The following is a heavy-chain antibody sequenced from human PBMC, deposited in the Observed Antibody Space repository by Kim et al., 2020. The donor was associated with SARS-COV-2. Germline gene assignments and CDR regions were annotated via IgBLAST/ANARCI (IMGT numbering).Heavy chain of an antibody. D-gene: IGHD7-27*01. CDR1: GASITSGGYY. CDR3: ARDDSLGGVDD. Sequence: SETLSLTCTVSGASITSGGYYWNWIRQQPGKGLEWIGSIYYGGNTHYIPSLKSRLTISVDTSKNHFSLNLNSATAADTAVYYCARDDSLGGVDDWGQGILVTVSA. V-gene: IGHV4-31*03. J-gene: IGHJ4*02. CDR2: IYYGGNT.